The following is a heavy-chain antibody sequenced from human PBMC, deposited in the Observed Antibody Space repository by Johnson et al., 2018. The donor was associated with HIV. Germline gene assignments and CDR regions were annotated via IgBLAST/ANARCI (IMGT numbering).Heavy chain of an antibody. J-gene: IGHJ3*02. CDR1: GCTFSRSD. Sequence: VQLVESGGGLVQPGGSLRLSCAASGCTFSRSDMHWVRQGRGKGLEWVSGISWNSGSIGYADSVKGRFTISRDNAKNSLYLQMNSLRAEDTALYYCAKGKIAAAGDAFDIWGQGTMVTVSS. D-gene: IGHD6-13*01. V-gene: IGHV3-9*01. CDR2: ISWNSGSI. CDR3: AKGKIAAAGDAFDI.